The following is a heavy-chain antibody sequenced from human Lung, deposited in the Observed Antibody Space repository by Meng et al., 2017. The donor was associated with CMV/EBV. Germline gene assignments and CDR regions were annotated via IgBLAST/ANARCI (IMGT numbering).Heavy chain of an antibody. D-gene: IGHD3-3*01. J-gene: IGHJ3*01. Sequence: LTXAASGFTFSNYDMHWVRQAPGKGLEWVSSIDISDDTYYLGAVRGRFTISRENAKKSLYLQMKSMIAGDTAVYYCARGRLYDSSSGYSHHDNFDLWXQGTMVTVSS. CDR1: GFTFSNYD. CDR2: IDISDDT. CDR3: ARGRLYDSSSGYSHHDNFDL. V-gene: IGHV3-13*01.